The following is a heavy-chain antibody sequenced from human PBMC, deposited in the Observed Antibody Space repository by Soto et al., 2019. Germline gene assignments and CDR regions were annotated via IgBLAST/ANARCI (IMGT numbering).Heavy chain of an antibody. V-gene: IGHV3-23*01. D-gene: IGHD3-10*01. CDR1: GFTFSGYA. CDR2: VTGGGHTT. J-gene: IGHJ6*02. CDR3: ASSSGDLDVYGMDI. Sequence: LRLSCAASGFTFSGYAMSWVRQAPGKGLEWVSTVTGGGHTTYNADSVNGRFTISRDNSKNTLYLQMNNLRAEDTAIYYCASSSGDLDVYGMDIWGPGTTVTV.